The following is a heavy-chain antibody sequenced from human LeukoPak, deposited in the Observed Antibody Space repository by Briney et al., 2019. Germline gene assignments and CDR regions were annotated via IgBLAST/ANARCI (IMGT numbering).Heavy chain of an antibody. D-gene: IGHD2-2*01. CDR3: ARGRTIVVAPYYYYYYYMDV. CDR2: IYTSGST. CDR1: GGSISSYY. Sequence: ASETLSLTCTVSGGSISSYYWSWIRQPAGKGLEWIGRIYTSGSTNYNPSLKSRVTMSVDTSKNQFSLKLSSVTAADTAVYYCARGRTIVVAPYYYYYYYMDVWGKGTTVTVSS. V-gene: IGHV4-4*07. J-gene: IGHJ6*03.